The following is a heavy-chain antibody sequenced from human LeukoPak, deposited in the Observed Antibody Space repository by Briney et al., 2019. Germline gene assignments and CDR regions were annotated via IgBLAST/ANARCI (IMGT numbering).Heavy chain of an antibody. J-gene: IGHJ6*02. CDR1: GFTFTNYA. Sequence: PGGSLRLSCVASGFTFTNYAMSSIRQAPGKGLEWVSPISNTGTDTYYADSVQGRFTISRDNSDNTLYLQMNNLRAEDTAIYYCAKVPYSDYGSGRPPFMDVWGQGTTVAVSS. CDR3: AKVPYSDYGSGRPPFMDV. CDR2: ISNTGTDT. D-gene: IGHD3-10*01. V-gene: IGHV3-23*01.